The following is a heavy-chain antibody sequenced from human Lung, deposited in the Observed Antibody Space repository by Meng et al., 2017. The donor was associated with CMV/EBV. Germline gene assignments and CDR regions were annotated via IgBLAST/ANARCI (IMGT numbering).Heavy chain of an antibody. CDR2: IHHSGNT. CDR3: ARKLVVPAAIRNDAFDI. Sequence: SXTLSLXCTVSGGSISIYYWSWIRQPPGKGLEWIGYIHHSGNTDYNPSLKSRVTISVDTSKNQFSLKLSSVTAADTAVYYCARKLVVPAAIRNDAFDIWGQGXMVTVSS. J-gene: IGHJ3*02. CDR1: GGSISIYY. V-gene: IGHV4-59*12. D-gene: IGHD2-2*01.